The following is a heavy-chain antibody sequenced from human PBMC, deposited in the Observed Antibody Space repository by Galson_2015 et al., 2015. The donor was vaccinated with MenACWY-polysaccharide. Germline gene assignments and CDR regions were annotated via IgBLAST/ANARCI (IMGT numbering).Heavy chain of an antibody. V-gene: IGHV1-69*13. CDR2: IIPIFVTA. CDR1: GGTFSSYA. J-gene: IGHJ4*02. CDR3: ARGGTTGTTYRVDY. Sequence: SVKVSCKASGGTFSSYAISWVRQSPGQCLELMGGIIPIFVTANYAQKFQGRVTITADESTSTAYMELSSLRSEDTSVYYCARGGTTGTTYRVDYWGQGTLVTVSS. D-gene: IGHD1-1*01.